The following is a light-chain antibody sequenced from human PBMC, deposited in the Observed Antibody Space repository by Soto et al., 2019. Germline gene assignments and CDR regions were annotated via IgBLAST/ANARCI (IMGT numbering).Light chain of an antibody. CDR1: QSVRYS. Sequence: EILMTQSPATLSVSPGERVTFSCRASQSVRYSLAWYQQKPGQAPRLLIYGASNRATGIPDRFSGSGSGTDFTLTISRLGPEDFAVYYCQQYGSSGTFGQGTKVDIK. CDR2: GAS. J-gene: IGKJ1*01. V-gene: IGKV3-20*01. CDR3: QQYGSSGT.